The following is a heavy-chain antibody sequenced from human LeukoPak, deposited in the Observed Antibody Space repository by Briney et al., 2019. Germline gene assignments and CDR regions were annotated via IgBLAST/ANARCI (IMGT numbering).Heavy chain of an antibody. J-gene: IGHJ5*02. D-gene: IGHD2-2*01. Sequence: GGSLRLSCAASGFTFSSYSMNWVRQAPGKGLEWVSPISSSSSYIYYADSVKGRFTISRDYAKNSLYLQVNSLRAEDTAVYYCACLDCSSTSLNWFDPWGQGTLVTVSS. CDR3: ACLDCSSTSLNWFDP. V-gene: IGHV3-21*01. CDR2: ISSSSSYI. CDR1: GFTFSSYS.